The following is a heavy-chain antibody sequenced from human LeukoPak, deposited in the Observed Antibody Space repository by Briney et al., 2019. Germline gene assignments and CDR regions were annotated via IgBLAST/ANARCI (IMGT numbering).Heavy chain of an antibody. CDR2: INPSGGST. CDR1: GYTFTSYY. CDR3: ARGDYGGNSYYYYYGMDV. J-gene: IGHJ6*02. D-gene: IGHD4-23*01. Sequence: GASVKVSCKASGYTFTSYYMHWVRRAPGQGLEWMGIINPSGGSTSYAQKFQGRVTMTRDTSTSTVYMELSSLRSEDTAVYYCARGDYGGNSYYYYYGMDVWGQGTTVTVSS. V-gene: IGHV1-46*01.